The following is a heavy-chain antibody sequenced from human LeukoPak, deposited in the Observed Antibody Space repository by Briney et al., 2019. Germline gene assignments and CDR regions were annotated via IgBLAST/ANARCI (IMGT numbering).Heavy chain of an antibody. J-gene: IGHJ6*02. CDR2: INHSGST. D-gene: IGHD2-2*01. V-gene: IGHV4-34*01. Sequence: SETLSLTCAVYGGSFSGYYWSWIRQPPGKGLEWIGEINHSGSTNYNPSLKSQVTISVDTSKNQFSLKLSSVTAADTAVYYCARGHTGYCSSTSCYYYYGMDVWGQGTTVTVSS. CDR3: ARGHTGYCSSTSCYYYYGMDV. CDR1: GGSFSGYY.